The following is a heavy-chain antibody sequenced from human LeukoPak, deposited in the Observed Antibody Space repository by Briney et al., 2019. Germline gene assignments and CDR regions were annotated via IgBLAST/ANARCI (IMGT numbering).Heavy chain of an antibody. Sequence: ASVKVSCKASGYTFTSYDINWVRQATGQGLEWMGWMNPTSGHTGYAQKFQGRVTMTRDTSISTAYMELNSLTSEDTAVYYCARSPVGVRKKHDFWGQGTLVTVSS. V-gene: IGHV1-8*01. CDR1: GYTFTSYD. CDR2: MNPTSGHT. J-gene: IGHJ4*02. D-gene: IGHD3-10*01. CDR3: ARSPVGVRKKHDF.